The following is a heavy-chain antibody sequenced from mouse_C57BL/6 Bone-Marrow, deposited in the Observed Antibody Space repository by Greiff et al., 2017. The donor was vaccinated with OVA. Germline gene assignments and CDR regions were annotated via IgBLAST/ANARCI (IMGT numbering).Heavy chain of an antibody. CDR2: IYWVAAK. J-gene: IGHJ4*01. CDR1: GFSLSTSGMG. V-gene: IGHV8-12*01. CDR3: ARRGGDYGSRYAMDY. D-gene: IGHD1-1*01. Sequence: QVQLKESGPGILQSSQTLSLTCSFSGFSLSTSGMGVSWIRQPSGTGLEWLAHIYWVAAKRYNPSLKSRLTISKDTSRNHVFLKITSVDTADTATYYCARRGGDYGSRYAMDYWGQGTSVTVSS.